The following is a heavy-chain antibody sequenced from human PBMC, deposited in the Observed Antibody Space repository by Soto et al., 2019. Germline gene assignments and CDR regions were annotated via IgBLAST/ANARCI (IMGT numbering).Heavy chain of an antibody. CDR2: ISYDGSNK. Sequence: GGSLRLSCAASGFTFSSYAMHWVRQAPGKGLEWVAVISYDGSNKYYADSVKGRFTISRDDSRNTLYLQMNSLKAEDTAVYYCTALTGTTMALDYWGQGTLVTVSS. V-gene: IGHV3-30-3*01. J-gene: IGHJ4*02. CDR1: GFTFSSYA. CDR3: TALTGTTMALDY. D-gene: IGHD1-7*01.